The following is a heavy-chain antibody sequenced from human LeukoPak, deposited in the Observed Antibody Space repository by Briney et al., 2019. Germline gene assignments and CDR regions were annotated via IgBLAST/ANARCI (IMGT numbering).Heavy chain of an antibody. J-gene: IGHJ4*02. D-gene: IGHD6-13*01. CDR2: IYYSGST. CDR1: GGSISSSSYY. V-gene: IGHV4-39*07. Sequence: PSETLSLTGTVSGGSISSSSYYWGWIRQPPGKGLEWIGSIYYSGSTYYNPSLKSRATISVDTSKNQFSLKLNSVTAADTAVYYCAKRGSNTWSDFDYWGQGTLVTVSS. CDR3: AKRGSNTWSDFDY.